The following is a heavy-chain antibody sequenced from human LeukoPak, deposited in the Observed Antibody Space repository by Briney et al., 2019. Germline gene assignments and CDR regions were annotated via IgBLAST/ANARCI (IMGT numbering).Heavy chain of an antibody. V-gene: IGHV4-39*07. Sequence: PSETLSLTCTVSGGSVSSSSSSYYWGWIRQPPGKGLEWIGEINHSGSTNYNPSLKSRVAISVDTSKTQFSLKLSSVTAADTAVYYCARKCSGDSCPPSPPRTILYYYGMDVWGQGTTVTVSS. J-gene: IGHJ6*02. D-gene: IGHD2-15*01. CDR1: GGSVSSSSSSYY. CDR2: INHSGST. CDR3: ARKCSGDSCPPSPPRTILYYYGMDV.